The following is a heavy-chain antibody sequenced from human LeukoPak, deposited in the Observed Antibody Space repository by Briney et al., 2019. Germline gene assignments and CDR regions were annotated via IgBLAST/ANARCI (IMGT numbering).Heavy chain of an antibody. Sequence: GGSLRLSCVASGFTFNNYAMSWVRQAPGRGLEWLSSISNSGGNIDYRDFVKGRFTISRDNSKNTLYLQMDSLGAEDTAVYYCANFACCHYDSESGYWGQGTLVTVSS. CDR2: ISNSGGNI. D-gene: IGHD3-22*01. CDR1: GFTFNNYA. V-gene: IGHV3-23*01. J-gene: IGHJ4*02. CDR3: ANFACCHYDSESGY.